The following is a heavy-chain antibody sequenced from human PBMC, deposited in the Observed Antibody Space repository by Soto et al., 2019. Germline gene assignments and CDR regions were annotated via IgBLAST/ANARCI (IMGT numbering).Heavy chain of an antibody. CDR3: AKTLGASPGGSYFDY. Sequence: GGSLRLSCAASGFTFSSYAMSWVRQAPGKGLEWVSAISGSGGSTYYADSVKGRFTISRDNSKNTLYLQMNSLRAEDTAVYYCAKTLGASPGGSYFDYWGQGTLVTVSS. D-gene: IGHD1-26*01. CDR2: ISGSGGST. V-gene: IGHV3-23*01. CDR1: GFTFSSYA. J-gene: IGHJ4*02.